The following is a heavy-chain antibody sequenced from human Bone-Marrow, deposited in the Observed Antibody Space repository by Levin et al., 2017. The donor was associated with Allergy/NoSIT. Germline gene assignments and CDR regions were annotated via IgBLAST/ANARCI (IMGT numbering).Heavy chain of an antibody. V-gene: IGHV1-69*13. CDR1: GGTVSTYS. CDR2: IIPIFGTP. J-gene: IGHJ4*02. Sequence: ASVKVSCKTSGGTVSTYSFNWVRQAPGQGLEWMGGIIPIFGTPKYAQKFQGRVTITADESTSTVYMEVSSLRSEDTAMYYCARDGGYSGYDGGGYFDYWGQGTLVTVSS. CDR3: ARDGGYSGYDGGGYFDY. D-gene: IGHD5-12*01.